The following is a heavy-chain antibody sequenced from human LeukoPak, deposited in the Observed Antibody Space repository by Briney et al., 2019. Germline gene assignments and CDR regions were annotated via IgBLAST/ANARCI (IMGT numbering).Heavy chain of an antibody. CDR3: VRGYSFGPYGMDV. D-gene: IGHD2-15*01. CDR2: ITGSGGGT. Sequence: GGSLRLSCAASGFTFSSYAMSWVRQAPGKGLEWVSGITGSGGGTYYADSVKGRFTVSRDNFKNTLYLQMSSLRAEDTAVYFCVRGYSFGPYGMDVWGQGTTVTVSS. J-gene: IGHJ6*02. CDR1: GFTFSSYA. V-gene: IGHV3-23*01.